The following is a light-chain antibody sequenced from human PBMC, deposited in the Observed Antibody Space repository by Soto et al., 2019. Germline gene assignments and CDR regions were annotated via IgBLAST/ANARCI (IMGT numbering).Light chain of an antibody. CDR3: SSYTSSSTRV. Sequence: QSALTQPASVSGSPGQSITISCTGTSSDVGSYNLVSWYQQHPGKAPKFMIYEVSNRPSGVSNRFSGSKSGNTASLTISGLQAEDEADYYCSSYTSSSTRVFGTGTKLTVL. CDR2: EVS. CDR1: SSDVGSYNL. V-gene: IGLV2-14*02. J-gene: IGLJ1*01.